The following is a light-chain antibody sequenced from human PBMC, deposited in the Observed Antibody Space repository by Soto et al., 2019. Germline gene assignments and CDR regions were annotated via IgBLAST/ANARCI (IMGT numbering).Light chain of an antibody. CDR3: QQCGSSPET. CDR2: DVS. Sequence: EIVLTQSPGTLSLSPGERATLSCRASQSASSSYLAWYQQKPGQAPRLLIYDVSNRATGIPARFSGGGSGTDFTLTISNLEPEDFAVYYCQQCGSSPETFGQGTKV. J-gene: IGKJ1*01. CDR1: QSASSSY. V-gene: IGKV3-20*01.